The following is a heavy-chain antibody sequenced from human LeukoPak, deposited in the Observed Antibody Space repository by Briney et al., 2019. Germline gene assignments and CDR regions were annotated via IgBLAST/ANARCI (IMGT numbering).Heavy chain of an antibody. CDR2: IYYSGST. V-gene: IGHV4-39*07. D-gene: IGHD3-3*01. Sequence: SETLSLTCTVSGGSISSSSYYWGWIRQPPGKGLEWIGSIYYSGSTYYNPSLKSRVTISVDTSKNQFSLKLSSVTAADTAVYYCARVKPYDFYYYYMDVWGKGTTVTVSS. J-gene: IGHJ6*03. CDR1: GGSISSSSYY. CDR3: ARVKPYDFYYYYMDV.